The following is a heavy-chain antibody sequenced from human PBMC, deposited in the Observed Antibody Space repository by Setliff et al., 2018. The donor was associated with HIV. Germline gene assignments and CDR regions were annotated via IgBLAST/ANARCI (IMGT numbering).Heavy chain of an antibody. Sequence: SSETLSLTCTVSGGSISSYYWSWIRQPPGKGLEWIGRLYPSGSTIYNPSLRSRVTLSVDTSKNQFSLKLSSVTAADTAVYYCARVFPPIRGAPFGVPPGVFDIWGQGSMVTVS. CDR2: LYPSGST. V-gene: IGHV4-4*07. CDR3: ARVFPPIRGAPFGVPPGVFDI. D-gene: IGHD2-8*01. J-gene: IGHJ3*02. CDR1: GGSISSYY.